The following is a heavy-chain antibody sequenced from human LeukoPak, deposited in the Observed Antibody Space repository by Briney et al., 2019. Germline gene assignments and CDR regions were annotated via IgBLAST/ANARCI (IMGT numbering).Heavy chain of an antibody. CDR3: ATTLPYDFLDH. J-gene: IGHJ4*02. V-gene: IGHV3-7*01. CDR1: GITFSSYW. Sequence: GGSLRLSCEASGITFSSYWMSWVRQAPGKGLEWVANINEDGSQKYYVDSVKGRFTISRDNAKNSLYLQMNRLRAEDRAVYYCATTLPYDFLDHWGQGTLVTVSS. CDR2: INEDGSQK. D-gene: IGHD3-3*01.